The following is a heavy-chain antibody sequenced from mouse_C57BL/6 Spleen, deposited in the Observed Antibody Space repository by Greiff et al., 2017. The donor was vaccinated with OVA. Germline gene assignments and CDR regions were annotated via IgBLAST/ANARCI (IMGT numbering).Heavy chain of an antibody. V-gene: IGHV1-52*01. CDR2: IDPSDSET. D-gene: IGHD1-1*01. CDR1: GYTFTSYW. J-gene: IGHJ1*03. Sequence: QVQLQQPGAELVRPGSSVKLSCKASGYTFTSYWMHWVKQRPIQGLEWIGNIDPSDSETHYNQKFKDKATLTVDKSSSTAYMQLSSLTSEDSAVYYCARGYYGSSAYFDVWGTGTTVTVSS. CDR3: ARGYYGSSAYFDV.